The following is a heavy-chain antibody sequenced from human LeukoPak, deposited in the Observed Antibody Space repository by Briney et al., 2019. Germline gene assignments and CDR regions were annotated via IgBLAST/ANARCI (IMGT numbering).Heavy chain of an antibody. CDR3: AKETFVVVVPAADDY. CDR2: ISGSGGST. V-gene: IGHV3-23*01. J-gene: IGHJ4*02. CDR1: GFTFSSYA. Sequence: GGSLRLSCAASGFTFSSYATSWVRQAPGKGLEWVSAISGSGGSTYYADSVKGRFTISRDNSKNTLYLQMNSLRAEDTAVYYCAKETFVVVVPAADDYWGQGTLVTVSS. D-gene: IGHD2-2*01.